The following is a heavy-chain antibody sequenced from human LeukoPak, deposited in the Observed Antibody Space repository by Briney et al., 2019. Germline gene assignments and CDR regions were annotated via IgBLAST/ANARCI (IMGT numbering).Heavy chain of an antibody. D-gene: IGHD3-22*01. V-gene: IGHV3-33*01. CDR3: ARGGYYDSSGYYLEDY. J-gene: IGHJ4*02. CDR2: IWYDGSNK. Sequence: GGSLRLSCAASGFTFSSYGMHWVRQAPGKGLEWVAVIWYDGSNKYYADSVKGRFTISRDNSKNTLYLQMNSLRAEDTAVYYCARGGYYDSSGYYLEDYWGQGTLVTVSS. CDR1: GFTFSSYG.